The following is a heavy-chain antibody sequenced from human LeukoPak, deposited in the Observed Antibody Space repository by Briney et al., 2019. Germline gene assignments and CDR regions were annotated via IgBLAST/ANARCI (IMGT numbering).Heavy chain of an antibody. Sequence: SETLSLTCAVYGGSFSGYYWTWVRQSPGKGLEWIGEINHSGGTNYNPSLKSRVMISIDTSKDQFSLKLSSVTAADTAVYYCAREPRYCSGTNCYRGGYMDVWGKGTTVTVSS. CDR3: AREPRYCSGTNCYRGGYMDV. CDR1: GGSFSGYY. V-gene: IGHV4-34*01. D-gene: IGHD2-15*01. J-gene: IGHJ6*03. CDR2: INHSGGT.